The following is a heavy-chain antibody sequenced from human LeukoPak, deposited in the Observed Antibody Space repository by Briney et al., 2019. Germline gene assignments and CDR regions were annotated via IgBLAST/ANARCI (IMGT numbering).Heavy chain of an antibody. Sequence: SETLSLTCTVSGGSISSYYWSWIRQPPGEGLEWIGYSYYSGNTNYNPSLKSRVTISVDTSKNQFSLKLSSVTAADTAVYYCARDLYNWNSWGQGTLVTVSS. CDR1: GGSISSYY. CDR2: SYYSGNT. CDR3: ARDLYNWNS. J-gene: IGHJ4*02. D-gene: IGHD1-20*01. V-gene: IGHV4-59*01.